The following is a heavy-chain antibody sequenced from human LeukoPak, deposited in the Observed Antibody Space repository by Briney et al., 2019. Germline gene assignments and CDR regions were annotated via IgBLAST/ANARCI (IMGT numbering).Heavy chain of an antibody. CDR1: GGSISSYY. CDR3: ARGYYDSSGYYYLPYDS. D-gene: IGHD3-22*01. Sequence: SETLSLTCTVSGGSISSYYWSWIRQPPGKGLEWIGYIYYSGSTNYNPSLKSRVTISVDTSKNQFSLKLNSVTAADTAFYYCARGYYDSSGYYYLPYDSWGQGTLVTVSS. CDR2: IYYSGST. J-gene: IGHJ4*02. V-gene: IGHV4-59*01.